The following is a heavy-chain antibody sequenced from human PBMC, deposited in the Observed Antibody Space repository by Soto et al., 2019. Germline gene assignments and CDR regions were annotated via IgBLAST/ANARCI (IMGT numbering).Heavy chain of an antibody. V-gene: IGHV5-51*01. J-gene: IGHJ6*02. CDR1: GYSFTSYW. Sequence: GESLKISCKGSGYSFTSYWIGWGRQMPGKGLEWMGIIYPGDSDTRYSPSFQGQVTISADKSISTAYLQWSSLKASDTAMYYCARGGEPPNPFDYYYGMDVWGQGTTVTVSS. CDR3: ARGGEPPNPFDYYYGMDV. CDR2: IYPGDSDT. D-gene: IGHD7-27*01.